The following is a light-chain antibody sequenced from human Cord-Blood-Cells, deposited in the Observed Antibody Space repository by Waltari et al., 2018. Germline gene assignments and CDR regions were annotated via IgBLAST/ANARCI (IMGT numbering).Light chain of an antibody. CDR3: SSYTSSSTVV. CDR1: SSDVGGYNY. V-gene: IGLV2-14*01. Sequence: QSALPQPASVSGSPGQSITISCTGTSSDVGGYNYVSWYQQHPGKAPKRMIYDVSNRPSGVSNRFSGSKSGNTASLTISGLQAEDEADYYCSSYTSSSTVVFGGGTKLTVL. CDR2: DVS. J-gene: IGLJ2*01.